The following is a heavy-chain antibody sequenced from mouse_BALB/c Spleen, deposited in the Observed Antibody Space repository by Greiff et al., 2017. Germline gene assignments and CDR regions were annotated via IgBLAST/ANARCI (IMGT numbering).Heavy chain of an antibody. V-gene: IGHV3-6*02. Sequence: EVKLQESGPGLVKPSQSLSLTCSVTGYSITSGYYWNWIRQFPGNKLEWMGYISYDGSNNYNPSLKNRISITRDTSKNQFFLKLNSVTTEDTATYYCAREGYGNYVWFAYWGQGTLVTVSA. CDR2: ISYDGSN. D-gene: IGHD2-10*02. CDR3: AREGYGNYVWFAY. J-gene: IGHJ3*01. CDR1: GYSITSGYY.